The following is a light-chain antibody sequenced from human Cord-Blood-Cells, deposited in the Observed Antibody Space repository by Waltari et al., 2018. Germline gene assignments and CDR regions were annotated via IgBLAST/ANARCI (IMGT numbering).Light chain of an antibody. V-gene: IGLV2-14*01. CDR2: DVS. CDR3: SSYTSSSTFV. J-gene: IGLJ1*01. CDR1: SSDVGGYNY. Sequence: QSALTQPASVSGSPGQSITTSGTGTSSDVGGYNYVTWYQQHPGKAPKPMLYDVSKRPSGVSHRFSGPKSGNTASLTISGLQAEDEADYYCSSYTSSSTFVFGTGTKVTVL.